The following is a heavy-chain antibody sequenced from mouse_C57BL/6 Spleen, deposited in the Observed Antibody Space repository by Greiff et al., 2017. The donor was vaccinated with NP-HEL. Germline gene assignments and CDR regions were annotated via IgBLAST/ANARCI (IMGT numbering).Heavy chain of an antibody. CDR1: GISITTGNYR. Sequence: DVKLQESGPGLVKPSQTVFLTCTVTGISITTGNYRWSWIRQFPGNKLEWIGYIYYSGTITYNPSLTSRTTITRDTPKNQFFLEMNSLTAEDTATYYCARDRYYYGSNYFDYWGQGTTLTVSS. CDR3: ARDRYYYGSNYFDY. D-gene: IGHD1-1*01. J-gene: IGHJ2*01. V-gene: IGHV3-5*01. CDR2: IYYSGTI.